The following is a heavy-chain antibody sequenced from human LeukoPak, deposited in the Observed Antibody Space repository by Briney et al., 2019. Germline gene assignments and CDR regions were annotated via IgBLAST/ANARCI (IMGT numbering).Heavy chain of an antibody. CDR3: ARGGRLLRPIFDWFDP. Sequence: ASVKVSFKACVYTFTVYYMHWVRQAPGQGLEWMGRINPNSGGTNYAQKFQGRVTMTRDTSISTAYMELSRLRSDDTAVYYCARGGRLLRPIFDWFDPWGQGTLVTVSS. CDR2: INPNSGGT. CDR1: VYTFTVYY. D-gene: IGHD2-21*02. V-gene: IGHV1-2*06. J-gene: IGHJ5*02.